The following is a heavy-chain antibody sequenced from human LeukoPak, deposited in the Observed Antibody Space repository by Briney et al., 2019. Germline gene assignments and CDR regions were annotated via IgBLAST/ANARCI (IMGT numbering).Heavy chain of an antibody. CDR3: AREGWYKHAFDI. CDR1: GFTFSSYS. Sequence: GGSLRLSCAASGFTFSSYSMNWVRQAPGKGLEWVSSISSSSSYIYYADSVKGRFTISRDNAKNSLYLQMNSLRAEDTAVYYCAREGWYKHAFDIWGQGTMVTVSS. CDR2: ISSSSSYI. D-gene: IGHD1-1*01. J-gene: IGHJ3*02. V-gene: IGHV3-21*01.